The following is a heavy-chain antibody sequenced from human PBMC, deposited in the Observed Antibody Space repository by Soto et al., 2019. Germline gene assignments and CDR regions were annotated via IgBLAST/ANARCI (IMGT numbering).Heavy chain of an antibody. V-gene: IGHV3-23*01. Sequence: GGSLRLSCAASGFTFSSYAMSWVRQAPGKGQEWVSAISGSAGTTWYVDSVKGGFTISRLNTKNRPYMQINCHRDEETPVKYCAQYDILTGYYHVVHKDYGMDVWGQGTTVTVS. CDR1: GFTFSSYA. J-gene: IGHJ6*02. CDR2: ISGSAGTT. D-gene: IGHD3-9*01. CDR3: AQYDILTGYYHVVHKDYGMDV.